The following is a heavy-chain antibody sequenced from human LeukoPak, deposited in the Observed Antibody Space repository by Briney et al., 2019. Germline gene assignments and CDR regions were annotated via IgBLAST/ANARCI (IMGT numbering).Heavy chain of an antibody. CDR1: GFTFSSYA. CDR2: ISGSGGST. V-gene: IGHV3-23*01. D-gene: IGHD4-17*01. CDR3: AKDLYGDYAFWFFFDY. Sequence: PGGSLRLSCAASGFTFSSYAMSWVRQAPGKGLEWVSAISGSGGSTYYADSVKGRFTISRDNSKNTLYLQMNCLRAEDTAVYYCAKDLYGDYAFWFFFDYWGQGTLVTVSS. J-gene: IGHJ4*02.